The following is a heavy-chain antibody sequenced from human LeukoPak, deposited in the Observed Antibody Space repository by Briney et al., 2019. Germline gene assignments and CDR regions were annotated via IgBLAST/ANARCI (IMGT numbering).Heavy chain of an antibody. CDR2: ISSSSSYI. CDR1: GFAFSSYS. V-gene: IGHV3-21*01. D-gene: IGHD1-7*01. Sequence: PGGSLRLSCAASGFAFSSYSMNWVRQAPGKGLDGVSSISSSSSYIYYADSVKGRFTISRDNAKNSLYLQMNSLRAEDTAVYYCARDRRGGTGTTSDWYFDLWGRGTLVTVSS. J-gene: IGHJ2*01. CDR3: ARDRRGGTGTTSDWYFDL.